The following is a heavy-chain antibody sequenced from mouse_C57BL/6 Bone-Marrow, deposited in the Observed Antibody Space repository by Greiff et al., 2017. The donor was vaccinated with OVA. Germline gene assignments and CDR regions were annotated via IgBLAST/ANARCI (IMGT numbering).Heavy chain of an antibody. CDR2: ISSGSSTI. V-gene: IGHV5-17*01. CDR1: GFTFSDYG. J-gene: IGHJ3*01. Sequence: EVKLMESGGGLVKPGGSLKLSCAASGFTFSDYGMHWVRQAPEKGLEWVAYISSGSSTIYYADTVKGRFTISRDNAKNTLFLQMTSLRSEDTAMYYCARSSLWDGWFACWGQGTLVTVSA. D-gene: IGHD4-1*01. CDR3: ARSSLWDGWFAC.